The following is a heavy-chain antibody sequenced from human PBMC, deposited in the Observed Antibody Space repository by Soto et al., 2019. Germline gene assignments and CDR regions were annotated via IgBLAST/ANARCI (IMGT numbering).Heavy chain of an antibody. CDR1: GFTFSSYW. CDR3: ARGGYCISTSCSNDY. V-gene: IGHV3-7*02. Sequence: GGSLRLSCAASGFTFSSYWMSWVRQAPGKGLEWVANIKPDGSEKWYVDSVKGRFTISRDNAKNSLYLQMNSLRAEDTAVYYCARGGYCISTSCSNDYWGQGTLVTVSS. CDR2: IKPDGSEK. D-gene: IGHD2-2*01. J-gene: IGHJ4*02.